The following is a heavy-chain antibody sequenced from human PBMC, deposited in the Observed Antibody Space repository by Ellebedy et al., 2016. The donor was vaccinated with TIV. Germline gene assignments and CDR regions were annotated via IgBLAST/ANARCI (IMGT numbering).Heavy chain of an antibody. J-gene: IGHJ4*02. V-gene: IGHV1-18*01. CDR3: ARARIVGATTHFDY. D-gene: IGHD1-26*01. Sequence: ASVKVSXKASGYTFTGYYMHWVRQAPGQGLEWMGWINPYNGGTNYAQKLQGRVTMTTDTSTSTAYMELRSLRSDDTAVYYCARARIVGATTHFDYWGQGTLVTVSS. CDR2: INPYNGGT. CDR1: GYTFTGYY.